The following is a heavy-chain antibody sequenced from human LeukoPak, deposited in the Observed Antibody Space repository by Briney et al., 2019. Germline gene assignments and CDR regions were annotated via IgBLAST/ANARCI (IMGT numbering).Heavy chain of an antibody. CDR1: GGSFSGYY. J-gene: IGHJ4*02. CDR3: ARGDSYYYGSGSYRVLDY. V-gene: IGHV4-34*01. D-gene: IGHD3-10*01. Sequence: SETLSLTCAVYGGSFSGYYWSWIRQPPGKGLEWIGEINHSGSTNYNPSLKSRVTISVDTSKNQFSLKLSSVTAADTAVYYCARGDSYYYGSGSYRVLDYWGQGTLVTVPS. CDR2: INHSGST.